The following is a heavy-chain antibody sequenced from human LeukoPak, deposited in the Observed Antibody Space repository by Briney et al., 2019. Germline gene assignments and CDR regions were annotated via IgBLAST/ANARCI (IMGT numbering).Heavy chain of an antibody. CDR1: GFTLSDYY. Sequence: GGSLRLSCTAFGFTLSDYYMSWIRQAPGKGLEWVSYISSSSSYTKYADSVKGRFTISRDNAKNSLYLQMYSLRAEDTAVYYCARQYIATACTGGDSWGQGTLVTVSS. J-gene: IGHJ4*02. CDR3: ARQYIATACTGGDS. D-gene: IGHD6-13*01. CDR2: ISSSSSYT. V-gene: IGHV3-11*03.